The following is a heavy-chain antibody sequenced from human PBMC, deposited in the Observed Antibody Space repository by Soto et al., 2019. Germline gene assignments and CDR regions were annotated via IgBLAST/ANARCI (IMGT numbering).Heavy chain of an antibody. CDR1: GYSFTTYW. CDR2: IDPSDSYT. J-gene: IGHJ4*02. V-gene: IGHV5-10-1*01. Sequence: GESLRISCKGSGYSFTTYWITWVRQMPGKGLEWMGRIDPSDSYTTYSPSFEGHVTISTDKSISTAYLQWSSLKASDTAMYYCARITYDSSAYYSKVGYYFGYWGQGTLVTVSS. CDR3: ARITYDSSAYYSKVGYYFGY. D-gene: IGHD3-22*01.